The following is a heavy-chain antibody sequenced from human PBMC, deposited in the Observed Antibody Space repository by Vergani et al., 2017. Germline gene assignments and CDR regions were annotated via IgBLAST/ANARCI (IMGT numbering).Heavy chain of an antibody. D-gene: IGHD3-22*01. J-gene: IGHJ4*02. V-gene: IGHV1-24*01. CDR1: GYSLTELT. CDR2: FDPEHGEV. CDR3: AIVTEYDDRSGYDLDY. Sequence: QVQLVQSGSEVRKPGASVKVSCQVSGYSLTELTIHWVRPAPGKGLEWMGGFDPEHGEVTFPHHIQDRVTMTGDRSTDTAYMELSSLRPEDTALYYCAIVTEYDDRSGYDLDYWGERALVSVCS.